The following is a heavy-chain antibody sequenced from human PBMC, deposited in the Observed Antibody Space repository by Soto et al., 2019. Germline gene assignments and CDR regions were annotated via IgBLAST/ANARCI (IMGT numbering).Heavy chain of an antibody. CDR3: ARDLIIAVAANYYYYGMDV. J-gene: IGHJ6*02. V-gene: IGHV4-4*02. Sequence: SETLSLTCAVSGGCISSSNWWSWVRQPPGKGLEWIGEIYHSGSTNYNPSLKSRVTISVDKSKNQFSLKLSSVTAADTAVYYCARDLIIAVAANYYYYGMDVWGQGTTGTVSS. CDR1: GGCISSSNW. CDR2: IYHSGST. D-gene: IGHD6-19*01.